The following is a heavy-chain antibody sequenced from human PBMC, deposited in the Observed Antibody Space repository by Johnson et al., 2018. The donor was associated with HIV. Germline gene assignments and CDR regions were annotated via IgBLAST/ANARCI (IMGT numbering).Heavy chain of an antibody. CDR1: GFTFSSYG. J-gene: IGHJ3*02. V-gene: IGHV3-30*02. Sequence: QVQLVESGGGVVQPGGSLRLSCAASGFTFSSYGMHWVRQAPGKGLEWVAFIRYDGSNKYYADSVKGRFTVSRDNAKNSLYLQMNSLRAEDTALYYCARRVGGYFDWLPGRGDGFDIWGQGSMVTVSS. CDR3: ARRVGGYFDWLPGRGDGFDI. CDR2: IRYDGSNK. D-gene: IGHD3-9*01.